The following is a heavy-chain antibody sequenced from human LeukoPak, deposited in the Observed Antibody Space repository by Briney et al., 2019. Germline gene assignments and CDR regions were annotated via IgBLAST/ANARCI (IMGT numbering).Heavy chain of an antibody. CDR2: ISGSGGST. J-gene: IGHJ5*02. V-gene: IGHV3-23*01. CDR3: AKTLRYFDWLPTSGSPWLDP. D-gene: IGHD3-9*01. Sequence: GGSLRLSCAASGFTFSSYAMSWVRQAPGKGLEWVSAISGSGGSTYYADSVKGRFTISRDNSKNTLYLQMNSLRAEDTAVYYCAKTLRYFDWLPTSGSPWLDPWGQGTLVTVSS. CDR1: GFTFSSYA.